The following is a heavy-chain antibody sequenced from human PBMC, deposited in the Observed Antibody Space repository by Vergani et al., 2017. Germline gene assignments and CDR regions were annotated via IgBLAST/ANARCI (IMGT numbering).Heavy chain of an antibody. Sequence: VQLVESGGGLVQPGGSLRLSCAASGFTVSSSYMSWVRQTPGKGLEWVAVIWSDGSKYIYTRPVNGRFVISRDNSKNTLYLQMHDLRPEDTGVYYCARDRSPRGQWLVGPFDYWGQGTLVTASS. CDR3: ARDRSPRGQWLVGPFDY. D-gene: IGHD6-19*01. V-gene: IGHV3-33*08. J-gene: IGHJ4*02. CDR1: GFTVSSSY. CDR2: IWSDGSKY.